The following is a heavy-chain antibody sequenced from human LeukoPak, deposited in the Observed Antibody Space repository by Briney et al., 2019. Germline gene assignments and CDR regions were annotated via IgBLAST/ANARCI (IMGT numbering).Heavy chain of an antibody. Sequence: SQTLSLTCTVSGGSISSGDYYWSWIRQPPGKGLEWIGYIYYSGSTYYNPSLKSRVTISVDTSKNQFSLKLSSVTAADTAVYYCARVIIGRFGELFGPKHYGMDVWGQGTTVTVSS. J-gene: IGHJ6*02. D-gene: IGHD3-10*01. V-gene: IGHV4-30-4*01. CDR1: GGSISSGDYY. CDR3: ARVIIGRFGELFGPKHYGMDV. CDR2: IYYSGST.